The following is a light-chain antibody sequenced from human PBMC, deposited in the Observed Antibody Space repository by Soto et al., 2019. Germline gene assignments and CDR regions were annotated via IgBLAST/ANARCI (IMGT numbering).Light chain of an antibody. J-gene: IGLJ1*01. V-gene: IGLV2-11*02. CDR2: DVS. CDR1: SNNVGEYKY. Sequence: QSALTQPRSVSGSPGQSVTISWTGTSNNVGEYKYVSWYQQHPGEAPKVMIYDVSKRPSGVPDRFSGSKSGKTASMTISGLQAEDEADYYCCSYAGSYVFGTGTKVTGL. CDR3: CSYAGSYV.